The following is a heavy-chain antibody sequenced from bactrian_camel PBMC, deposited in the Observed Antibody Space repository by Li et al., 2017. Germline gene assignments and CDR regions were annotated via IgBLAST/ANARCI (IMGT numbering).Heavy chain of an antibody. CDR1: GYTYRIRSHC. D-gene: IGHD2*01. Sequence: HVQLVESGGDSVQTGGSLRLSCVVSGYTYRIRSHCLAWFRQAPGKEREGVASIDSDGASIYLDYMKGRFVISRNNAKTILYLEMNSLKPEDTAMYYCAASVGGQYCSAPYLIRAQEKGTAYRGQATQVTVSS. CDR2: IDSDGAS. CDR3: AASVGGQYCSAPYLIRAQEKGTAY. J-gene: IGHJ4*01. V-gene: IGHV3S26*01.